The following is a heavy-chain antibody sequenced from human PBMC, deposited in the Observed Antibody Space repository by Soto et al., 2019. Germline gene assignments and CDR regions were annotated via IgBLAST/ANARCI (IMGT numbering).Heavy chain of an antibody. D-gene: IGHD3-10*01. J-gene: IGHJ4*02. CDR1: GGSFNGFY. Sequence: SETPSLTCGVYGGSFNGFYWNWVRQPPGKGLEWIGEVNHSGGTKYTPSLKSRVTISVDTSKKQFSLELTSVTAADTAVYYCASGGYYGSGSYLDFDYWGQGTLVTVYS. CDR2: VNHSGGT. CDR3: ASGGYYGSGSYLDFDY. V-gene: IGHV4-34*01.